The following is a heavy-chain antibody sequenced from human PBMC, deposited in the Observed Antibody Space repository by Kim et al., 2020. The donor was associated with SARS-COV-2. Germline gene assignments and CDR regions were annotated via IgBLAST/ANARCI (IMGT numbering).Heavy chain of an antibody. CDR3: AKKFHYGSGSYLYYFDY. J-gene: IGHJ4*01. V-gene: IGHV3-23*01. Sequence: GGSMRLSCAASGFTFSNYAMSWVRQAPGKGLEWVSTISGSDGSTYYADSVRGRFTISRDNSKNTLYLQMNSLRAEDTAVYYCAKKFHYGSGSYLYYFDY. CDR1: GFTFSNYA. CDR2: ISGSDGST. D-gene: IGHD3-10*01.